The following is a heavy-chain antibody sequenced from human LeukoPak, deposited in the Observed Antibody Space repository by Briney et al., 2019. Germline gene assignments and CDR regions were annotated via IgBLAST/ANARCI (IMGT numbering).Heavy chain of an antibody. CDR3: AREIVAGLGVSFDI. Sequence: SETLSLTCTVSGGSISSFYWSWLRQPAGKEPEWIGRIYPLETTNYNPSLKSRVAISVDTSKNQFSLKLSSVTAADTAVYYCAREIVAGLGVSFDIWGQGTMVTVSS. CDR1: GGSISSFY. D-gene: IGHD6-19*01. CDR2: IYPLETT. J-gene: IGHJ3*02. V-gene: IGHV4-4*07.